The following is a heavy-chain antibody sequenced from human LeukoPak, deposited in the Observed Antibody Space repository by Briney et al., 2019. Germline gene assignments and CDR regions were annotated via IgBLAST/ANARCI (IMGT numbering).Heavy chain of an antibody. J-gene: IGHJ4*02. CDR2: IYSGGST. D-gene: IGHD3-22*01. Sequence: GGSLRLSCAAPGFTVSSNYMSWVRQAPGKGLEWVSVIYSGGSTYYADSVKGRFTISRDNSKNTLYLQMNSLRAEDTAVYYCASPAQDSSGYHDPPDYWGQGTLVTVSS. CDR3: ASPAQDSSGYHDPPDY. CDR1: GFTVSSNY. V-gene: IGHV3-66*01.